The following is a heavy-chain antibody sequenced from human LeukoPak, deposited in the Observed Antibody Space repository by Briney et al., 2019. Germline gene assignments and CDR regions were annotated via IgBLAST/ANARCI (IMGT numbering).Heavy chain of an antibody. J-gene: IGHJ5*02. CDR3: AIVFRTVITSA. CDR2: LNPSVGST. V-gene: IGHV1-46*01. D-gene: IGHD3-16*01. CDR1: GDTFTIYY. Sequence: ASVKVSCKASGDTFTIYYIHWVRQAPGQGLEWMGILNPSVGSTTYARKFLGRVTLTRDTSTSTVYMDLSSLRFDDTAVYYCAIVFRTVITSAWGQGALVTVSS.